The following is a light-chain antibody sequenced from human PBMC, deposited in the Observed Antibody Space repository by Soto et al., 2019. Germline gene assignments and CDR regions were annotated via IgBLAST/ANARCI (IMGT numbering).Light chain of an antibody. CDR2: RAS. CDR3: QQYKTYTYT. Sequence: DIQMTQSPSTLSASVGDRVTITCRASQSIDRRLAWYQQKPGKAPKLLIYRASSLESGVPSRFSGSGSGKEFTLTISSLQPDDFATYCCQQYKTYTYTFAQGTKLEIK. V-gene: IGKV1-5*03. CDR1: QSIDRR. J-gene: IGKJ2*01.